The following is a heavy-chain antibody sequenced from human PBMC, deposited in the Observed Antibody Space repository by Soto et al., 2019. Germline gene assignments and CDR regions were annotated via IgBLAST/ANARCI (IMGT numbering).Heavy chain of an antibody. CDR1: GDSISSGGYY. CDR2: IYYSGST. V-gene: IGHV4-31*03. J-gene: IGHJ4*02. CDR3: ARGRPISSWYNYYFDY. Sequence: SETLSLTCTVSGDSISSGGYYWSWIRQHPGKGLEWIGYIYYSGSTYYNPSLKSRVNISVDTSKNQFSLKLSSVTAADTAVYYCARGRPISSWYNYYFDYWGQGTLVTVSS. D-gene: IGHD6-13*01.